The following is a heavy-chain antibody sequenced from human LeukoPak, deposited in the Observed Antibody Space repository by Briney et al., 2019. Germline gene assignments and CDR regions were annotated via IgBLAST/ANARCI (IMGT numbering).Heavy chain of an antibody. V-gene: IGHV1-18*01. D-gene: IGHD6-13*01. CDR3: ARDRSSWSAYYYYYMDV. Sequence: ASVKVSCKASGYTFTSYGISWVRQAPGQGLEWMGWISTYNGNTNYAQKLQGRVTMTTDTSTSTAYMELRSLRSDDTAVYYCARDRSSWSAYYYYYMDVWGKGTTVTIPS. CDR2: ISTYNGNT. J-gene: IGHJ6*03. CDR1: GYTFTSYG.